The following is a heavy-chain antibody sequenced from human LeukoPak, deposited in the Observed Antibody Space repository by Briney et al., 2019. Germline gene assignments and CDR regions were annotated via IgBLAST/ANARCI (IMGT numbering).Heavy chain of an antibody. J-gene: IGHJ4*02. D-gene: IGHD6-19*01. CDR3: AKDSLPYSSGWYGVY. Sequence: PGGSLRLSCAASGFTFSSYAMSWVRQAPGKGLEWVSAISGSGGSTYYADSVKGRFTISRDNSKNTLYLQMNSLRAEDTAVYYCAKDSLPYSSGWYGVYWGQGTLVTVSS. CDR1: GFTFSSYA. CDR2: ISGSGGST. V-gene: IGHV3-23*01.